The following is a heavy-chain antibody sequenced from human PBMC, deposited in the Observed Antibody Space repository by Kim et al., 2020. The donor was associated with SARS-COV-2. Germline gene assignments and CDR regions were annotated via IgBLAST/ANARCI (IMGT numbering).Heavy chain of an antibody. CDR2: IWYDGSNK. V-gene: IGHV3-33*01. CDR1: GFTFSSYG. D-gene: IGHD3-16*02. J-gene: IGHJ4*02. CDR3: ARDGGLGELSLLGYFDY. Sequence: GGSLRLSCAASGFTFSSYGMHWVRQAPGKGLEWVAVIWYDGSNKYYADSVKGRFTISRDNSKNTLYLQMNSLRAEDTAVYYCARDGGLGELSLLGYFDYWGQGTLVTVSS.